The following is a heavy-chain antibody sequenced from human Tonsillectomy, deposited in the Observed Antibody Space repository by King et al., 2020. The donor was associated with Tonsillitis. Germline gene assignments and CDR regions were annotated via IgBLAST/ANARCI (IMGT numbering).Heavy chain of an antibody. CDR3: AKGGCSSTSCYYDCDY. Sequence: VQLVESGGGLVQPGGSLRLSCAASGFTFSSYAMSWVRQAPGKGLEWVSAICGIGGSTYYADSVKGRFTISRDNSKNTLYLQMNSLRAEDTAVYYCAKGGCSSTSCYYDCDYWGQGTLVTSPQ. CDR1: GFTFSSYA. J-gene: IGHJ4*02. V-gene: IGHV3-23*04. CDR2: ICGIGGST. D-gene: IGHD2-2*01.